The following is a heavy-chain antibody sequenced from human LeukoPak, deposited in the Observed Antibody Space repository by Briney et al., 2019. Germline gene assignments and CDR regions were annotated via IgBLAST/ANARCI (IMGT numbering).Heavy chain of an antibody. V-gene: IGHV4-39*01. CDR1: GGSISSSSYY. Sequence: SETLSLTCTVSGGSISSSSYYWGWIRQPPGKGLEWIGSIYYSGSTYYNPSLKSRVTISVDTSKNQFSLKLSSVTAAGTAVYYCARHPSEYSSSSYWGQGTLVTVSS. D-gene: IGHD6-6*01. CDR2: IYYSGST. CDR3: ARHPSEYSSSSY. J-gene: IGHJ4*02.